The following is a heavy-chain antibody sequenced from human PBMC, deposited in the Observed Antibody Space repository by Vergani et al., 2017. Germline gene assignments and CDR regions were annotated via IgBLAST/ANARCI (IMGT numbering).Heavy chain of an antibody. CDR1: GYILTELS. D-gene: IGHD5-12*01. CDR2: FDPEDGET. V-gene: IGHV1-24*01. CDR3: ATLRLRFSYYYYDGMDV. Sequence: QVQLVQSAAEVKKPGASVKIPCKVSGYILTELSMHWVRQAPGKGLEWMGGFDPEDGETIYAQKFQGRVTMTEDTSTDTAYMELSSLRSEDTAVYYCATLRLRFSYYYYDGMDVWDQGTTVTVSS. J-gene: IGHJ6*02.